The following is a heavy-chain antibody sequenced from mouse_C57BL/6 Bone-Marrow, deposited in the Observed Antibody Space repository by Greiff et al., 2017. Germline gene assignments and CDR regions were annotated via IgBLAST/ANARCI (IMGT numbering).Heavy chain of an antibody. D-gene: IGHD2-2*01. CDR1: GFTFSSYA. V-gene: IGHV5-4*01. J-gene: IGHJ4*01. CDR3: AGGYLYAMDY. CDR2: ISGGGSYT. Sequence: EVQLVESGGGLVKPGGSLKLSCAASGFTFSSYAMSWVRQTPEKRLEWVATISGGGSYTYYPDNVKGRFTISRDNAKNNLYLQMSHLKSEDTAMYYCAGGYLYAMDYWGQGTSVTVSS.